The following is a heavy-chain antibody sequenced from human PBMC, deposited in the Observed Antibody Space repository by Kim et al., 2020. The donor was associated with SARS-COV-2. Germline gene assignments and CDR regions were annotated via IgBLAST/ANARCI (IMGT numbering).Heavy chain of an antibody. J-gene: IGHJ4*02. CDR2: IDSYA. V-gene: IGHV5-10-1*01. D-gene: IGHD2-8*01. CDR3: AREMGADY. Sequence: IDSYANYSPSFQGHGTFSSDTSMSTAYLQWSSLKASDTAMYYCAREMGADYWGQGTLVTVSS.